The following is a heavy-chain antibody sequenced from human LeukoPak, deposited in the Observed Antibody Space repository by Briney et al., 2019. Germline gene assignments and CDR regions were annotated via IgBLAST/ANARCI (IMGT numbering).Heavy chain of an antibody. Sequence: QPGRSLRLSCAASGFTFDDYAMHWVRQAPGKGLEWVSGISWNSGSIGYADSVKGRFTISRDNAKNSLYLQMNSLRVEDTAVYYCSRLRGYSYGYADYWGQGTLVTVSS. CDR3: SRLRGYSYGYADY. CDR1: GFTFDDYA. CDR2: ISWNSGSI. V-gene: IGHV3-9*01. J-gene: IGHJ4*02. D-gene: IGHD5-18*01.